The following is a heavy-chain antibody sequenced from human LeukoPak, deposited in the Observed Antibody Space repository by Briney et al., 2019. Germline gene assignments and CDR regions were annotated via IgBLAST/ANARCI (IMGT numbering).Heavy chain of an antibody. Sequence: SETLSLTCTVSGGSVSSGTYYWGWIRQSPDMGLEWIGIISHSGITDYNPSLKSRVTISVDTSKNQFSLKLSSVTAADTAVYYCARARWFGELLPNWFDPWGQGTLVTVSS. CDR3: ARARWFGELLPNWFDP. D-gene: IGHD3-10*01. V-gene: IGHV4-39*07. CDR1: GGSVSSGTYY. CDR2: ISHSGIT. J-gene: IGHJ5*02.